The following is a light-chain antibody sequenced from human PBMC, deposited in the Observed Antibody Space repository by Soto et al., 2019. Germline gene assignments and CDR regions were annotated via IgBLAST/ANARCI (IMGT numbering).Light chain of an antibody. Sequence: SWPPGDTATLSCKASQSVSSSYLAWYQQKPGQAPRLLIYGASSRATGIPDRFSGSGSGTDFTLTISRLEPEEFAVYYCQRYGSSPWTFCQGTKGDIK. CDR3: QRYGSSPWT. V-gene: IGKV3-20*01. CDR1: QSVSSSY. J-gene: IGKJ1*01. CDR2: GAS.